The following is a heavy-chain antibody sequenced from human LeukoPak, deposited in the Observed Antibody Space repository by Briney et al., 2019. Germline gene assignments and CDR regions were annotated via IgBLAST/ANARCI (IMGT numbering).Heavy chain of an antibody. CDR2: VDHSGST. J-gene: IGHJ5*02. V-gene: IGHV4-4*02. D-gene: IGHD2-2*01. CDR3: ARVHIYCSGISCYRFDP. Sequence: PSETLSLTCAVSGGSISSAHWWSWVRQPPVKGLEWIGEVDHSGSTKYNPALKSRVTISVDKSKNQFPLRLSSVTAADTAVYYCARVHIYCSGISCYRFDPWGQGTLVTVSS. CDR1: GGSISSAHW.